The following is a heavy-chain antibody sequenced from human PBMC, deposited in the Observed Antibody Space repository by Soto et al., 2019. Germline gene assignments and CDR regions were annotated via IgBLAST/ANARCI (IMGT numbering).Heavy chain of an antibody. CDR2: IYYSGST. Sequence: SWCSYRDRKSQPPGKGLEWIGSIYYSGSTYYNPSLKSRVTISVDTSNNQLSLKLGSVTAADTAVYYCARHDGFSSGWIFDYWGHGTLVTVSS. J-gene: IGHJ4*01. V-gene: IGHV4-39*01. CDR3: ARHDGFSSGWIFDY. D-gene: IGHD6-19*01. CDR1: SWCSY.